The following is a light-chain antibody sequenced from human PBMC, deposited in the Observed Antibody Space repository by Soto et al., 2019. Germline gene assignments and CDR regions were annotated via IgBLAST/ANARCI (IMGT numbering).Light chain of an antibody. CDR1: HRDVGTYHL. J-gene: IGLJ1*01. Sequence: QRSLAYPYSPAGAPGEPLTLSCALSHRDVGTYHLDSWYQQHPGNVPKLSIFDVTKRPTGVSNRFSGYKSGNTDSLTISGLQAEDEATYYCYSYAGGISVFGTGTKVTVL. CDR3: YSYAGGISV. V-gene: IGLV2-23*02. CDR2: DVT.